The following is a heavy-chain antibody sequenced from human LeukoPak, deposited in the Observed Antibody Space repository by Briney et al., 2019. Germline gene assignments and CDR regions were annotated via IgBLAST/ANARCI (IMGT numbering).Heavy chain of an antibody. J-gene: IGHJ3*02. CDR1: GYTFTSYG. Sequence: ASVKVSCKASGYTFTSYGISWVRQAPGQGLEWMGCISAYNGNTNYAQKLQGRVTMTTDTSTSTAYMELRSLRSDDTAVYYCASLKNYYDSSGNLVTDAFDIWGQGTMVTVSS. CDR2: ISAYNGNT. CDR3: ASLKNYYDSSGNLVTDAFDI. V-gene: IGHV1-18*01. D-gene: IGHD3-22*01.